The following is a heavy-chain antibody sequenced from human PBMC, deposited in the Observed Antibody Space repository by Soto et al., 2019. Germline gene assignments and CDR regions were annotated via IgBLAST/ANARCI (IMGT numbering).Heavy chain of an antibody. J-gene: IGHJ5*02. D-gene: IGHD6-13*01. CDR2: INPATGDT. CDR3: ARAAGRSKLLPYFFAP. Sequence: QIHLVQSGVEVRKPGASVRISCQASGYAFTTSAIHWVRQAPGQSLEWMGWINPATGDTKYSQNVRGRFTFALDTSATTAYMDLTSLASHDTAVYFCARAAGRSKLLPYFFAPWGQETLVTVSS. CDR1: GYAFTTSA. V-gene: IGHV1-3*01.